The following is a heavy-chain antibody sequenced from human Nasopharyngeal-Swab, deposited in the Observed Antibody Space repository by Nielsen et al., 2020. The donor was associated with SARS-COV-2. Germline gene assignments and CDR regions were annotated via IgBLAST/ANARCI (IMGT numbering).Heavy chain of an antibody. V-gene: IGHV3-23*01. CDR2: SSGSGTFT. J-gene: IGHJ5*02. D-gene: IGHD1-26*01. CDR1: GFTFKNYA. Sequence: GESLKISCTTSGFTFKNYAMSWVRQAPGKGLDWVSGSSGSGTFTYYADAVKGRFTVSRDNSQNTLYLHMNSLRAEDTAVYYCAKDGGGSSSLNWFDPWGQGTLVTVSS. CDR3: AKDGGGSSSLNWFDP.